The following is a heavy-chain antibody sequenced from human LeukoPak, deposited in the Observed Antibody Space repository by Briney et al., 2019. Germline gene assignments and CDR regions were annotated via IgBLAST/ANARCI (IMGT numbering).Heavy chain of an antibody. CDR2: ISSSGNTI. V-gene: IGHV3-48*03. J-gene: IGHJ4*02. CDR1: GFTFRSYE. D-gene: IGHD4-11*01. CDR3: ARVSVTTRNDY. Sequence: GGPLRLSCAASGFTFRSYEMSWVRQAPGKGLEWLSYISSSGNTIYYADSVKGRFTISRDNDKNSLYLQMNSLRAEDTAVYYCARVSVTTRNDYWGQGTLVTVSS.